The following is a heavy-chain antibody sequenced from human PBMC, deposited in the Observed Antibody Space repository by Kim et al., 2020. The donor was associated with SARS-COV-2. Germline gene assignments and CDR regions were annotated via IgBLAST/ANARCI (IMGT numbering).Heavy chain of an antibody. CDR1: GFTFSSYD. Sequence: GGSLRLSCAASGFTFSSYDMHWVRQATGKGLEWVSAIGTAGDTYYPGSVKGRFTISRENAKNSLYLQMNSLRAGDTAVYYCARERWMYDSSGYYPYWYFDLWGRGTLVTVSS. CDR3: ARERWMYDSSGYYPYWYFDL. J-gene: IGHJ2*01. D-gene: IGHD3-22*01. CDR2: IGTAGDT. V-gene: IGHV3-13*04.